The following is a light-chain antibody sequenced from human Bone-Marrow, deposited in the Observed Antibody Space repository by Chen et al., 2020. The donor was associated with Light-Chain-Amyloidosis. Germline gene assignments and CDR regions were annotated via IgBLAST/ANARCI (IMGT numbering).Light chain of an antibody. CDR3: QPYNRYPYP. Sequence: DIQMTQSPSTLSPSVGDRVTITCRASQSISTSLAWYQQKPGKAPKLLIYDASTLEAGVPSRFSGSGSGTYFTLTSNSLQPDDFATYFCQPYNRYPYPFGQGTKLEI. J-gene: IGKJ2*01. CDR1: QSISTS. V-gene: IGKV1-5*01. CDR2: DAS.